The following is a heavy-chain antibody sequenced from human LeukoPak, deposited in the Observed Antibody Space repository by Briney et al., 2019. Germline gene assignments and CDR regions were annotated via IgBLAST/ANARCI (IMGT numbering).Heavy chain of an antibody. CDR1: GFILSGSA. CDR2: IRSKANSYAT. D-gene: IGHD3-22*01. V-gene: IGHV3-73*01. CDR3: TRRLSSSGYY. Sequence: GGSLRLSCAASGFILSGSAMHWVRGASGKGVEWVGRIRSKANSYATAYAASVKGRFTISRDDSKNTAYLQMNSLKTEDTAVYYCTRRLSSSGYYWGQGTLVTVSS. J-gene: IGHJ4*02.